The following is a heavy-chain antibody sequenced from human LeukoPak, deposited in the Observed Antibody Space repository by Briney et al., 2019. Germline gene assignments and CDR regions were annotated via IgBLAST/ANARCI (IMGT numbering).Heavy chain of an antibody. V-gene: IGHV3-21*01. CDR2: ITTSSSYI. D-gene: IGHD5-12*01. Sequence: PGGSLRPSCAASGFTFSSYSMDWVRQAPGKGLEWVSSITTSSSYIYYADSVKGRFTISRDNARNSLYLQMDSLRAEDTAVYYCARRGSGYTEPIDYWGQGTLVTVSS. CDR3: ARRGSGYTEPIDY. J-gene: IGHJ4*02. CDR1: GFTFSSYS.